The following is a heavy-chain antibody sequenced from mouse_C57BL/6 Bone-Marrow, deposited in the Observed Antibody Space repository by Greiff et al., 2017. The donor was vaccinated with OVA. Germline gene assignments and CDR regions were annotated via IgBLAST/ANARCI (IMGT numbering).Heavy chain of an antibody. CDR1: GYTFTSYW. CDR3: ARCDGYYTFAY. Sequence: QVQLQQPGAELVRPGSSVKLSCKASGYTFTSYWMHWVKQRPVQGLEWIGNIDPSDSETHYNQKFKDKATLTVDKSSSTAYMQLSSLTSEDSAVYYCARCDGYYTFAYWGQGTLVTVSA. V-gene: IGHV1-52*01. CDR2: IDPSDSET. J-gene: IGHJ3*01. D-gene: IGHD2-3*01.